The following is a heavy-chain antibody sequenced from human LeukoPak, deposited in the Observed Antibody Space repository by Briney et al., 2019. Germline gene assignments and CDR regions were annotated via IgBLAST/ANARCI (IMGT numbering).Heavy chain of an antibody. CDR1: GYSFTSYY. Sequence: ASVKVSCKASGYSFTSYYIHWVRQAPGQGLECVGLINPSAGTTTYSQKFWGRLTMTRDTSTSTVYMELSGLTSEDTAVYYCARGDMATIYIDSWGQGILVTVSS. CDR2: INPSAGTT. J-gene: IGHJ4*02. D-gene: IGHD5-24*01. CDR3: ARGDMATIYIDS. V-gene: IGHV1-46*01.